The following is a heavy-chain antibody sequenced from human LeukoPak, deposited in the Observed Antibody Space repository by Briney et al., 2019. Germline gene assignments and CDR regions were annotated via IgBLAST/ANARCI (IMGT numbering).Heavy chain of an antibody. J-gene: IGHJ3*02. CDR2: IYTSGST. V-gene: IGHV4-61*02. CDR3: ARERGDFDAFDI. D-gene: IGHD2-21*02. Sequence: SQTLSLTCTVSGGSLSSGSYYWRWLRQPAGTGLEWVGRIYTSGSTNYNPSLKSRVTISVDTSKNQFSLKLSPVTAADTAVYYCARERGDFDAFDIWGQGTMVTVSS. CDR1: GGSLSSGSYY.